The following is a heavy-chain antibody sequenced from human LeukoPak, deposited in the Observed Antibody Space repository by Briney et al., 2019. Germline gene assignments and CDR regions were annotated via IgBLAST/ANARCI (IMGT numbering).Heavy chain of an antibody. CDR3: ARDRWLRFNYYYYYGMDV. CDR2: INPNSGGT. Sequence: ASVKVSCKASGYTFTGYYMHWVRQAPGQGLEWMGWINPNSGGTNYAQKFQGRVTMTRDTSISTAYMELSRLRSDDTAVYYRARDRWLRFNYYYYYGMDVWGQGTTVTVSS. V-gene: IGHV1-2*02. J-gene: IGHJ6*02. D-gene: IGHD5-12*01. CDR1: GYTFTGYY.